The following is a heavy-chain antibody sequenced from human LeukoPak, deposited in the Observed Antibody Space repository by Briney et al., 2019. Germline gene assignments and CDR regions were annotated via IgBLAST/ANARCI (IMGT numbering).Heavy chain of an antibody. Sequence: SSETLSLTCTVSGGSISSSSYYWGWIRQPPGKGLEWIGSIYYSGSTYYNPSLKSRVTISVDTSKNQFSLKLSSVTAADTAVYYYASRMAPSDPNYYYYGMDVWGQGTTVTVSS. CDR1: GGSISSSSYY. CDR3: ASRMAPSDPNYYYYGMDV. V-gene: IGHV4-39*07. D-gene: IGHD5-24*01. CDR2: IYYSGST. J-gene: IGHJ6*02.